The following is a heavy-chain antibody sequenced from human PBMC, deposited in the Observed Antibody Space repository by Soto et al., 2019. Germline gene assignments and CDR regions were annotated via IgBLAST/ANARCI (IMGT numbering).Heavy chain of an antibody. V-gene: IGHV1-3*01. D-gene: IGHD6-19*01. CDR2: INAGNGNT. J-gene: IGHJ4*01. Sequence: QVQLVQSGAEVKKPGASVNVSCKASGFTFIKYAMHWVRQAPGQRPEWMGWINAGNGNTRYSQRWQGRVTITRDPSASTVYMDLSSLRSEDTAVYYCARDYADIAVAGIPLLAHWGQGTLVTVSS. CDR1: GFTFIKYA. CDR3: ARDYADIAVAGIPLLAH.